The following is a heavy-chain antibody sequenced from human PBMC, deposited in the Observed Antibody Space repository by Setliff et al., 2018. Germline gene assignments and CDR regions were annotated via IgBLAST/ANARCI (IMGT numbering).Heavy chain of an antibody. J-gene: IGHJ6*03. D-gene: IGHD3-10*01. Sequence: TLSLTCRVSGGSISSGNYYWGLIRQPPGKGLGWVATIYYSGSTYSNPSLKSRLIISVDAPDNQFSVKLSSVTAADTAVYYCARHKSNGSGSYPSLYMDVWGKGIMVTVSS. CDR2: IYYSGST. CDR1: GGSISSGNYY. CDR3: ARHKSNGSGSYPSLYMDV. V-gene: IGHV4-39*01.